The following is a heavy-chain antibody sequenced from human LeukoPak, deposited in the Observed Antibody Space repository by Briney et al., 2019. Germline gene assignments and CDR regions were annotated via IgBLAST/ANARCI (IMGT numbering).Heavy chain of an antibody. D-gene: IGHD5-24*01. Sequence: GGSLRLSCTASGFTFSTYSMNWVRQAPGKGLEWVSYISSSSSTIYYADSVKGRFTISRDNAKNSLYLQMNSLRDEDTAVYYCARASFQRWLQLGGDWGQGTLVTVSS. V-gene: IGHV3-48*02. CDR2: ISSSSSTI. J-gene: IGHJ4*02. CDR1: GFTFSTYS. CDR3: ARASFQRWLQLGGD.